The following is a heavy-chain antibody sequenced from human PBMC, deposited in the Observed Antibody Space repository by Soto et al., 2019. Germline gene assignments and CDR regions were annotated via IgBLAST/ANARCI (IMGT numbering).Heavy chain of an antibody. CDR3: AIGYCSSTSCYLVY. D-gene: IGHD2-2*01. V-gene: IGHV4-31*03. CDR2: IYYSGST. CDR1: GGSISSGGYY. Sequence: PSETLSLTCTVSGGSISSGGYYWSWIRQHPGKGLEWIGYIYYSGSTYYNPSLKSRVTISVDTSKNQFSLKLSSVTAADTAVYYCAIGYCSSTSCYLVYWGQGTLVTVS. J-gene: IGHJ4*02.